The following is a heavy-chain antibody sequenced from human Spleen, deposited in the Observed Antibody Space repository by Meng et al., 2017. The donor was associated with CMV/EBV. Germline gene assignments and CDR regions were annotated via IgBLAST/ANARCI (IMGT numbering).Heavy chain of an antibody. Sequence: SETLSLTCTVSGGSLRSSDYYWGWIRQPPAGKALEWIGSVYYNGNTFYSPSLQSRVTMSIDTSKNQFSLKMNSVTAADTAVYFCAKGGRDVSGWTGSYFADHWGQGMLVTVSS. V-gene: IGHV4-39*07. D-gene: IGHD3/OR15-3a*01. CDR2: VYYNGNT. CDR1: GGSLRSSDYY. J-gene: IGHJ4*02. CDR3: AKGGRDVSGWTGSYFADH.